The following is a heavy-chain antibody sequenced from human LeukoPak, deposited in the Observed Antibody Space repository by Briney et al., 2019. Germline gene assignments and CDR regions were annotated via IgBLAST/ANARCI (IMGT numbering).Heavy chain of an antibody. J-gene: IGHJ4*02. Sequence: SETLSLTCTVSDGSISSYYWSWIRQPPGKGLEWIGYIYYSESTNYNPSLKSRVTISVDTSKNQFSLKLSSVTAADTAVYYCARSPSYLPFDYWGQGTLVTVSS. V-gene: IGHV4-59*01. D-gene: IGHD1-26*01. CDR3: ARSPSYLPFDY. CDR2: IYYSEST. CDR1: DGSISSYY.